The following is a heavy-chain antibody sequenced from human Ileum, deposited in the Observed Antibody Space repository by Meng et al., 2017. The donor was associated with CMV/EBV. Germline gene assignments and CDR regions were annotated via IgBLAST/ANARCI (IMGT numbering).Heavy chain of an antibody. CDR2: IYWDDDK. CDR1: GFSLTRSGMG. CDR3: AQTGPVRDYFQS. D-gene: IGHD1-1*01. V-gene: IGHV2-5*02. Sequence: QYTLQEPGPTLVKPPQTLPLTCTFSGFSLTRSGMGVGWIRQPPRKALEWLALIYWDDDKRYSPSLNNRLTITKDASKNQVVLSMTSMGPVDTATYYCAQTGPVRDYFQSWGQGTLVTVSS. J-gene: IGHJ4*02.